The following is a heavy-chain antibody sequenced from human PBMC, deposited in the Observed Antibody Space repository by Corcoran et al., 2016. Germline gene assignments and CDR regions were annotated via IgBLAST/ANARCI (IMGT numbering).Heavy chain of an antibody. CDR3: AGDQEGGTSSSYFYYGMDV. D-gene: IGHD2-2*01. J-gene: IGHJ6*02. CDR2: ISGSGGTI. CDR1: GFTFSSHS. V-gene: IGHV3-48*04. Sequence: EVQLVESGGGLVQPGGSLRLSCAASGFTFSSHSMNWVRRAPGKGLEWILYISGSGGTIYYADSVKGRFTISRANAKNSLFLQMNTLRAEDTAVYYCAGDQEGGTSSSYFYYGMDVWGQGTTVTVSS.